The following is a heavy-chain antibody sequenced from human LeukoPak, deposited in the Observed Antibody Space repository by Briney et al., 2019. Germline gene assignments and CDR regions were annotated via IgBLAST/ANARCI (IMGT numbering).Heavy chain of an antibody. Sequence: SETLSLTCTVSGGSISSYYWSWMRQPPGKGLEWIGYIYYSGSTNYNPSLKSRVTISVDTSKNQFSLKLSSVTAADTAVYYCARAAPWFDPWGQGTLVTVSS. CDR2: IYYSGST. CDR1: GGSISSYY. V-gene: IGHV4-59*01. CDR3: ARAAPWFDP. J-gene: IGHJ5*02.